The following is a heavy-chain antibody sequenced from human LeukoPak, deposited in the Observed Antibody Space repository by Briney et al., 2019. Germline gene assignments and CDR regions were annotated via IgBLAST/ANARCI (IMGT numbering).Heavy chain of an antibody. D-gene: IGHD3-10*01. V-gene: IGHV3-21*01. J-gene: IGHJ6*02. CDR3: ARRYLLWFGEPDYYYYGMDV. Sequence: GGSLRLSCAASGFTFSSYSMNWVRQAPGKGLEWVSSISSSSSYIYYAGSVKGRFTISRDNAKNSLYLQMNSLRAEDTAVYYCARRYLLWFGEPDYYYYGMDVWGQGTTVTVSS. CDR1: GFTFSSYS. CDR2: ISSSSSYI.